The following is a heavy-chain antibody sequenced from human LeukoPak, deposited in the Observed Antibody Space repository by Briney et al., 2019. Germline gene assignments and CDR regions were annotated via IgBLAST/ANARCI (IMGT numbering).Heavy chain of an antibody. D-gene: IGHD4-23*01. J-gene: IGHJ4*02. CDR3: AKEVTPGALLYGPFDY. Sequence: PGGSLRLSCAASEFIFSSYGMSWVRQAPGKGLEWVSAISASGGGTYYADSVKGRFTISRDNSRNTLYLQMNSLRAEDTAIYYCAKEVTPGALLYGPFDYRGQGTLVTVSS. CDR2: ISASGGGT. CDR1: EFIFSSYG. V-gene: IGHV3-23*01.